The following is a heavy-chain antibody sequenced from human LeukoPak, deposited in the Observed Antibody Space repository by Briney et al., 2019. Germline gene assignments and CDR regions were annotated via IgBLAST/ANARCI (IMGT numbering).Heavy chain of an antibody. Sequence: GGSLRLSCVTSGFTFSNAWMTWVRQAPGKGLEWVGRIKSKADGGTADHAAPVKGRFNISRDDSKNTLYLQMNSLKTEDTAVYFCTRNYYDRTGSLFYWGQGTLATVSS. D-gene: IGHD3-22*01. CDR2: IKSKADGGTA. V-gene: IGHV3-15*01. J-gene: IGHJ4*02. CDR3: TRNYYDRTGSLFY. CDR1: GFTFSNAW.